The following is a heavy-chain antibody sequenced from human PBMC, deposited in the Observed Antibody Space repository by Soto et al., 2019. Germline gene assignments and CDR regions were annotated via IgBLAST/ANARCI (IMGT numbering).Heavy chain of an antibody. J-gene: IGHJ6*02. D-gene: IGHD5-12*01. V-gene: IGHV1-69*13. CDR2: IIPIFGTA. CDR1: GGTFSSYA. CDR3: ARGASIDSGYDWNYHYGMAV. Sequence: SVKVSCKASGGTFSSYAISWVRQAPGQGLEWMGGIIPIFGTANYAQKFQGRVTITADESTSTAYMELSSLRSEDTAVYYCARGASIDSGYDWNYHYGMAVWGQGTTVTVSS.